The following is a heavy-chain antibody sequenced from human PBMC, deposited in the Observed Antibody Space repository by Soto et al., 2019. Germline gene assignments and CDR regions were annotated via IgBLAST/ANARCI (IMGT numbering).Heavy chain of an antibody. CDR2: INHSGST. D-gene: IGHD2-2*01. Sequence: PSETLSLTCAVYGGSFSGYYWSWIRQPPGKGLEWIGEINHSGSTNYNPSLKSRVTISVDTSKNQFSLKLSSVTAADTAVYYCARGFRSGYCSSTSCYGRAFETWGQGTMVTVSS. V-gene: IGHV4-34*01. CDR1: GGSFSGYY. CDR3: ARGFRSGYCSSTSCYGRAFET. J-gene: IGHJ3*02.